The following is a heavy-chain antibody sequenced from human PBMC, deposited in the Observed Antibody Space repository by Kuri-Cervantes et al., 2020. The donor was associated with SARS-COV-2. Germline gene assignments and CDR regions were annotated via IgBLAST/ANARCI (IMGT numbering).Heavy chain of an antibody. CDR2: ISTSGGDT. J-gene: IGHJ4*02. Sequence: GESLKISCAASRFTFNKYDLIWVRQAPGKGLEWVSSISTSGGDTNYADSLKGRFTISRDNSKNTLYLQMNSLRVEDTAAYYCASVSTMGVSLDWGQGTLVTVSS. D-gene: IGHD5-24*01. CDR3: ASVSTMGVSLD. V-gene: IGHV3-23*01. CDR1: RFTFNKYD.